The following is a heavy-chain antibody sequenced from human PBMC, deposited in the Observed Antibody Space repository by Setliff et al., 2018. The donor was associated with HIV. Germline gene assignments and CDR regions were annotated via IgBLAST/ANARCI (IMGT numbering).Heavy chain of an antibody. Sequence: KSSETLSLTCAVYGGSFSAYYWSWIRQPPGKGLEWIGEINHSGSTNYNPSLKSRVTISVDTSKNQFSLKLSSVTAADTAVYYCASRYDFWSGYEARNWFDPWGQGTLVTVSS. J-gene: IGHJ5*02. CDR1: GGSFSAYY. CDR3: ASRYDFWSGYEARNWFDP. D-gene: IGHD3-3*01. CDR2: INHSGST. V-gene: IGHV4-34*01.